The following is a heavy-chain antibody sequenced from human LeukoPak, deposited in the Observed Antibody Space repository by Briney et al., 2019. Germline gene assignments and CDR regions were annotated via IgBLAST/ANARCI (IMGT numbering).Heavy chain of an antibody. CDR2: IYYSGSI. V-gene: IGHV4-30-4*01. J-gene: IGHJ4*02. CDR1: GGSISSGDYY. Sequence: PSETLSLTCTVSGGSISSGDYYWSWIRQPPGKGLEWIGYIYYSGSIYYNPSLKSRVTISVDTSKNQFSLKLSSVTAADTAVYYCARVEYRQGYCGGDCPTGDYWGQGTLVTVSS. D-gene: IGHD2-21*02. CDR3: ARVEYRQGYCGGDCPTGDY.